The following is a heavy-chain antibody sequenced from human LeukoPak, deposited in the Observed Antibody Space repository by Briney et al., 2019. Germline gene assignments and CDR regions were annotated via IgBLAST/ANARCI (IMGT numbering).Heavy chain of an antibody. D-gene: IGHD3-10*01. CDR1: GFTFSSHA. CDR2: ISGSGGTT. V-gene: IGHV3-23*01. J-gene: IGHJ1*01. Sequence: GGSLRLSCEGSGFTFSSHAMSWVRQAPGKGLEWVSAISGSGGTTYYADSVKGRFTISRDNSKNTLYLQMNSLRAEDTAVYYCARDRLLLWFGDLSFWGQGTLVTVSS. CDR3: ARDRLLLWFGDLSF.